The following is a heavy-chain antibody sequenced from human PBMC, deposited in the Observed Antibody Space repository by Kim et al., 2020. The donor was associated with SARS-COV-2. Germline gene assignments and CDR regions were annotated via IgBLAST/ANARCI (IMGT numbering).Heavy chain of an antibody. Sequence: GGSLRLSCTTSGFTFTGYAMSWVRQAPGKGLEWVSSIDGSDGTTYYVDSVKGRFTISRDDSKITLYLWMTSLRADDTAVYYCLKGGWGWIWDHWGQGA. CDR3: LKGGWGWIWDH. V-gene: IGHV3-23*01. D-gene: IGHD2-2*03. CDR2: IDGSDGTT. J-gene: IGHJ4*02. CDR1: GFTFTGYA.